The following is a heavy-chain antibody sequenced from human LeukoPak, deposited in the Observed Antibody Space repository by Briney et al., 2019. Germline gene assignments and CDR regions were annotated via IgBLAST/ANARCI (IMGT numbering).Heavy chain of an antibody. CDR2: ISSSSSTI. J-gene: IGHJ4*02. D-gene: IGHD6-13*01. V-gene: IGHV3-48*04. CDR3: AGGLMGIAYRGAFYY. Sequence: GGSLRLSCAASGFTFSSYSMNWVRQAPGKGLEWVSYISSSSSTIYYADSVKGRFTISRDNAKNSLYLQMNSLRAEDTAVYYCAGGLMGIAYRGAFYYWGQGTLVTVSS. CDR1: GFTFSSYS.